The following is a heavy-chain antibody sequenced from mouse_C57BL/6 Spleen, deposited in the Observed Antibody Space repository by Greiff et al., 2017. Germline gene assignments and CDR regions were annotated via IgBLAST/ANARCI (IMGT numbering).Heavy chain of an antibody. Sequence: EVMLVESGGGLVKPGGSLKLSCAASGFTFSDYGMHWVRQAPEKGLEWVAYIRSGSSTIYYADTVKGRFTISRDNAKNTLFLQMTSLRSEDTAMYYCASPANWDDGFAYWGQGTLVTVSA. CDR1: GFTFSDYG. V-gene: IGHV5-17*01. CDR2: IRSGSSTI. J-gene: IGHJ3*01. CDR3: ASPANWDDGFAY. D-gene: IGHD4-1*01.